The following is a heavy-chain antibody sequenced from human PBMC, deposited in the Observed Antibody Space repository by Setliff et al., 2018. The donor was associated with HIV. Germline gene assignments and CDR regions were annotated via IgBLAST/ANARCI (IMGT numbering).Heavy chain of an antibody. D-gene: IGHD3-10*01. Sequence: ASVKVSCKASGYTFTNYYIHWVRQAPEQGLEWMGIINPSGGSTTYAQKFQGRVTMTRDTSTSTVYMELSSLRSEDTAVYYCARRGVPQQIDLDSWGHGTLVTVSS. CDR1: GYTFTNYY. CDR3: ARRGVPQQIDLDS. V-gene: IGHV1-46*01. J-gene: IGHJ5*01. CDR2: INPSGGST.